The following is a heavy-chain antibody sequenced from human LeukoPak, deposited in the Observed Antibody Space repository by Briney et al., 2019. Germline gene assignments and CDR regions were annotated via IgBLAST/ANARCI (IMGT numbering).Heavy chain of an antibody. J-gene: IGHJ4*02. Sequence: ASVKVSCKASGYTITGYYMHLVRQAAGQGLEWMGWSNPNSGGTNYAQKFQGRVTMTRDTSISTAYMELSRLRSDDTAVYYCAREPGYSGSYYFSYWGQGTLVTVSS. CDR1: GYTITGYY. CDR3: AREPGYSGSYYFSY. D-gene: IGHD1-26*01. V-gene: IGHV1-2*02. CDR2: SNPNSGGT.